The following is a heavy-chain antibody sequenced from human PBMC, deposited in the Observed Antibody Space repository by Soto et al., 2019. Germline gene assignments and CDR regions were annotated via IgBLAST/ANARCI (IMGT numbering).Heavy chain of an antibody. CDR1: GFSITGNGEG. V-gene: IGHV2-5*02. CDR3: AHGYVQLLATLHYFDS. D-gene: IGHD2-2*01. Sequence: SGPTLVNPTQTLTLTCTFSGFSITGNGEGVGWIRQPPGKALEWLALIYWADDKRYSPSLRNRLTISLDNSKDQVILTMTDMGPADTATYYCAHGYVQLLATLHYFDSWGQGTQVTVSS. J-gene: IGHJ4*02. CDR2: IYWADDK.